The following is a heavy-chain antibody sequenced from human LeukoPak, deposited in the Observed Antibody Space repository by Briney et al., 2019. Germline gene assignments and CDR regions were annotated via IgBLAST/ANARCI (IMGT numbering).Heavy chain of an antibody. D-gene: IGHD3-3*01. Sequence: GGSLRLSCAASGFTFDDYGMSWFRQAPEKGLEWVSGINWNGGSTGYADSVKGRFTISRDNAKNSLYLQMNSLRAEDTALYYCARLKTYYDFWSGYYMDYWGQGTLVTVSS. V-gene: IGHV3-20*04. CDR3: ARLKTYYDFWSGYYMDY. CDR1: GFTFDDYG. CDR2: INWNGGST. J-gene: IGHJ4*02.